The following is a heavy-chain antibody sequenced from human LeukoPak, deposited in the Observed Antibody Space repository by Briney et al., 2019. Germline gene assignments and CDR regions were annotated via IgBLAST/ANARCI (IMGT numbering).Heavy chain of an antibody. V-gene: IGHV4-30-2*01. CDR2: IYHSGST. D-gene: IGHD2-2*01. Sequence: PSETLSLTCTVSGGSISSGGYYWSWIRQPPGKGLEWIGYIYHSGSTYYNPSLKSRVTISVDRSKNQFSLKLSSVTAADTAVYYCARGYIVVVPAPNGYFDYWGQGTLVTVSS. J-gene: IGHJ4*02. CDR3: ARGYIVVVPAPNGYFDY. CDR1: GGSISSGGYY.